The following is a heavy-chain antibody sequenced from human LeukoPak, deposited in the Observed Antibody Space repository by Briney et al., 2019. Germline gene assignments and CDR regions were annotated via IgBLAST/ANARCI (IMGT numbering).Heavy chain of an antibody. Sequence: GGSLRLSCAASGFTFSSYSMNWVRQAPGKGLEWVSYISSSSSTIYYADSVKGRFTISRDNAKNSLYLQMNSLRAEDTAVYYCARGTVGTGYYYMDVWGKGTTVTVSS. J-gene: IGHJ6*03. CDR1: GFTFSSYS. V-gene: IGHV3-48*01. D-gene: IGHD1-1*01. CDR3: ARGTVGTGYYYMDV. CDR2: ISSSSSTI.